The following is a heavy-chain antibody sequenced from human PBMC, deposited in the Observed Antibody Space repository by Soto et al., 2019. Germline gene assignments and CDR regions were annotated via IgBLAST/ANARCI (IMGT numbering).Heavy chain of an antibody. V-gene: IGHV1-18*01. Sequence: ASVKVSCKASGYTFTSYGFSWVRQAPGQGLEWMGWINAYSTYTDYAQNLQGRVTMTTDRSTSTAYMELRSLRAEDTAVYYCARDYYDILTGPNWFDPWGQGTLVTVSS. CDR1: GYTFTSYG. CDR3: ARDYYDILTGPNWFDP. CDR2: INAYSTYT. D-gene: IGHD3-9*01. J-gene: IGHJ5*02.